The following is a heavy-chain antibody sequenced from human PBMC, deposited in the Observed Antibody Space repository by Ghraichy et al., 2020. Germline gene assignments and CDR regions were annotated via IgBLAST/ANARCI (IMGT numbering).Heavy chain of an antibody. D-gene: IGHD6-13*01. CDR3: VNAKRIAAAGRSSFQH. Sequence: GSLRLSCSASGFTFSSYAMHWVRQAPGKGLEYVSAISSNGGSTYYADSVKGRFTISRDNSKNTLYLQMSSLRAEDTAVYYCVNAKRIAAAGRSSFQHWGQGTLVTVSS. J-gene: IGHJ1*01. CDR2: ISSNGGST. CDR1: GFTFSSYA. V-gene: IGHV3-64D*09.